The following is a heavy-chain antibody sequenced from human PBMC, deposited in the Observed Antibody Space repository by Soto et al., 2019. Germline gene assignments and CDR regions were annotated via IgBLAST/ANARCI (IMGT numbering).Heavy chain of an antibody. J-gene: IGHJ4*02. Sequence: PSETLSLTCAVSGGSISSGGYSWSWIRQPPGKGLEWIGYIYHSGSTYYNPSLKSRVTISVDRSKNQFSLKLSSVTAADTAVYYCARTLTDYDSSGYYFDYWGQGTLVTVSS. D-gene: IGHD3-22*01. CDR3: ARTLTDYDSSGYYFDY. V-gene: IGHV4-30-2*01. CDR2: IYHSGST. CDR1: GGSISSGGYS.